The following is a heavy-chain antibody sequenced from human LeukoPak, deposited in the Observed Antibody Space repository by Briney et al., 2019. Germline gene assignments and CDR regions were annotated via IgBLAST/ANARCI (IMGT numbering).Heavy chain of an antibody. CDR3: ARDGSIPGVVGAAKPFDY. D-gene: IGHD1-26*01. V-gene: IGHV1-18*01. J-gene: IGHJ4*02. Sequence: GASVKVSCKASGYTFTSYGISWVRQAPGQGLEWMGWISAYNGNTKNAQKLQGRVTMTTDTSTSTAYMELRSLRSDDTAVYYCARDGSIPGVVGAAKPFDYWGQGTLVTVSS. CDR2: ISAYNGNT. CDR1: GYTFTSYG.